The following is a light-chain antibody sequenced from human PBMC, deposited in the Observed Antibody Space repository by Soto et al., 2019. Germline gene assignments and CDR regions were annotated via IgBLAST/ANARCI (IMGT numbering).Light chain of an antibody. Sequence: QSALTQPASVSGSPGQSITISCTGTSSDVGGYNYVSWYQQYPGKAPKLMIYDVSNRPSGVSNRFSGSKSGNTASLTISGLQAEDEADYYCSSYTSSSTLDVFGIGTKLTVL. V-gene: IGLV2-14*01. CDR1: SSDVGGYNY. CDR3: SSYTSSSTLDV. J-gene: IGLJ1*01. CDR2: DVS.